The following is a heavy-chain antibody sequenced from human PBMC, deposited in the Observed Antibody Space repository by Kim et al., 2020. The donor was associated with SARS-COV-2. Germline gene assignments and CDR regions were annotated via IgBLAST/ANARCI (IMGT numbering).Heavy chain of an antibody. CDR2: NYDSGST. D-gene: IGHD3-10*01. CDR1: GGSISRGGYY. V-gene: IGHV4-31*03. CDR3: TREINIILVGAYYYYG. J-gene: IGHJ6*01. Sequence: SETLSLTCTVSGGSISRGGYYWGWIRQHPGKGLEWIGYNYDSGSTYYNPSLKSRVTISVDTSKNNFSLKMSSVTAADTAVYYCTREINIILVGAYYYYG.